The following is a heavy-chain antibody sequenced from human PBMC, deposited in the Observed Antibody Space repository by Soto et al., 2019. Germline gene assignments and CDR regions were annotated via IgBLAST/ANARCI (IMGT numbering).Heavy chain of an antibody. CDR1: GYTFTSYY. V-gene: IGHV1-46*01. CDR3: ARRDCFSSSCYFKY. CDR2: INPSGATT. J-gene: IGHJ4*02. Sequence: QVSLVQYGAEVKKPGASVKVSCKASGYTFTSYYVHWVRQAPGQGLERMGIINPSGATTTYAQNFQGRVAMTRDTSTSTVYMELSSLRSEDTAVYYCARRDCFSSSCYFKYWGQGTLVTVSS. D-gene: IGHD2-2*01.